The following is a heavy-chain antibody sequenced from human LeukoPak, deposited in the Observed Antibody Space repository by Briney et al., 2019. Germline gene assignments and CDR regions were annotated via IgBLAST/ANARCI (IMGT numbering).Heavy chain of an antibody. D-gene: IGHD3-16*02. CDR2: IRYDGSNK. V-gene: IGHV3-30*02. J-gene: IGHJ4*02. Sequence: GGSLRLSCAASGFTFSSYGMHWVRQAPGKGLEWVAFIRYDGSNKYYADSVKGRFTISRDNSKNTLYLHVNSLRPEDTAVYYCARESYRRYFDYWGQGTLVTVSS. CDR3: ARESYRRYFDY. CDR1: GFTFSSYG.